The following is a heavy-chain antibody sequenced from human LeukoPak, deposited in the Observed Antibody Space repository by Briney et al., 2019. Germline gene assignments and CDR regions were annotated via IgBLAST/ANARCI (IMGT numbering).Heavy chain of an antibody. CDR2: ISGSGGST. CDR1: GFTFSSYG. J-gene: IGHJ4*02. V-gene: IGHV3-23*01. Sequence: GGSLRLSCAASGFTFSSYGMSWVRQAPGKGLEWVSSISGSGGSTYYADSVKGRFTISRDNSKNTLYLQMKSLRGEDTAVYYCAKGWARVVVVAATPNYWGQGTLVTVSS. CDR3: AKGWARVVVVAATPNY. D-gene: IGHD2-15*01.